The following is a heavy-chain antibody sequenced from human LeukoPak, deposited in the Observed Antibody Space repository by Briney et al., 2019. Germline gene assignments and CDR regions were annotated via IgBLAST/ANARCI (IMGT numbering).Heavy chain of an antibody. D-gene: IGHD2-2*02. CDR1: GFTFSSYS. CDR3: ARDSGPIAFDI. V-gene: IGHV3-48*02. Sequence: GGSLRLSCAASGFTFSSYSMNWVRQAPGKGLEWVSYISGSSSTIYYADSVKGRFTISRDNAKNSLYLQMNSLGDEDTAVYYCARDSGPIAFDIWGQGTMVTVSS. CDR2: ISGSSSTI. J-gene: IGHJ3*02.